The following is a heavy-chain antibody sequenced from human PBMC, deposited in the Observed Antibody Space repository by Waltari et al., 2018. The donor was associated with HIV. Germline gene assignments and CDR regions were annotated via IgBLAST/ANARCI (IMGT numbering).Heavy chain of an antibody. D-gene: IGHD4-17*01. Sequence: EVQLVESGGGLVQPGGSLRLSCAASGFTFITFWICWARPAPGKGLEWVANIKQDGSEKYYVDSVKGRFTISRDNAKNSLYLQMNSLRAEDTAVYYCARGTDYGGTHLDYWGQGTLVTVSS. CDR3: ARGTDYGGTHLDY. CDR2: IKQDGSEK. CDR1: GFTFITFW. J-gene: IGHJ4*02. V-gene: IGHV3-7*01.